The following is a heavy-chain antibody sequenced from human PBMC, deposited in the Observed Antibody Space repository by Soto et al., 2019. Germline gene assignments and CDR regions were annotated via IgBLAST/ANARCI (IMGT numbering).Heavy chain of an antibody. CDR2: IYPGDSDT. CDR3: ARPAIPTRRSDYDYPFDH. Sequence: GESLKISGKGSGFTFTNYWIAWVRQMPGKGLEWMGIIYPGDSDTRYNPSFQGQVTISVDKSTSTAYLRWNSLKASDTAMYYCARPAIPTRRSDYDYPFDHWGQGTLVTVSS. CDR1: GFTFTNYW. V-gene: IGHV5-51*01. D-gene: IGHD3-22*01. J-gene: IGHJ4*02.